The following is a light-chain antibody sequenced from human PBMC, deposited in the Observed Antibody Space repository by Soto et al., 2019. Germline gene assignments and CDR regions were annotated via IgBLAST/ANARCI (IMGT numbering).Light chain of an antibody. J-gene: IGLJ1*01. Sequence: QSLPAQPAPVAGAPGQSITISSTGTSREVGGYNYVSWYQQHPVKAPKLMIYDVTNRPSGVSDRFSGSKSGNTASLTISGLQAEDEADYYCSSYTSSSTPYVFGTGTKVTVL. V-gene: IGLV2-14*01. CDR3: SSYTSSSTPYV. CDR1: SREVGGYNY. CDR2: DVT.